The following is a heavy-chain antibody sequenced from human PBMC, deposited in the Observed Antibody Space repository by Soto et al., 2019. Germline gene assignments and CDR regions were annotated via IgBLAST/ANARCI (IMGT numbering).Heavy chain of an antibody. CDR2: IWYDGSYK. J-gene: IGHJ4*02. V-gene: IGHV3-33*01. CDR1: GFTFSTYG. CDR3: ARAVGPFDY. Sequence: QVQLVESGGGVVQPGGSLRLSCAASGFTFSTYGIHWVRQAPDKGLEWVAVIWYDGSYKYYADSVKGRFTISRDNSKNTLYLQMNSLRAGDTAVYYCARAVGPFDYWGQGTLVTVSS. D-gene: IGHD1-26*01.